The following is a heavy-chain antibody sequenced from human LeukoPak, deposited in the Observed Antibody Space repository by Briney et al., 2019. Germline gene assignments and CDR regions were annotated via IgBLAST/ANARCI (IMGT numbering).Heavy chain of an antibody. CDR2: ISYDGSNK. V-gene: IGHV3-30*04. CDR1: GFTFSSYA. CDR3: ARSNSRFWYYYYGMDV. D-gene: IGHD4-23*01. Sequence: GGSLRLSCAASGFTFSSYAMHWVRQAPGKGLEWVAVISYDGSNKYYADSVKGRFTISRDNSKNTLYLQMNSLRAEDTAVYYCARSNSRFWYYYYGMDVWGQGTTVTVSS. J-gene: IGHJ6*02.